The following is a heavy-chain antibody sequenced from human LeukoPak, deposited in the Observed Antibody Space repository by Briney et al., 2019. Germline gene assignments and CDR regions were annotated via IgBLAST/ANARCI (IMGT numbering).Heavy chain of an antibody. Sequence: ASVKVSCKASGYTFTSYAISWVRKAPGQGLEWMGGIIPIFGTANYAQKFQGRVTITADESTSTAYMELSSLRSEDTAVYYCARDRSLAAGNFDYWGQGTLVTVSS. J-gene: IGHJ4*02. CDR3: ARDRSLAAGNFDY. CDR1: GYTFTSYA. D-gene: IGHD6-13*01. V-gene: IGHV1-69*13. CDR2: IIPIFGTA.